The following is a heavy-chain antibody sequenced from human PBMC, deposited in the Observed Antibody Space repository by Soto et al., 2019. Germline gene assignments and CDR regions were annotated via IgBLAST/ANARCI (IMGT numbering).Heavy chain of an antibody. CDR2: VSGGNT. CDR3: AKLKYSSGPFDY. J-gene: IGHJ4*02. D-gene: IGHD6-19*01. Sequence: GGSLRLSCAASGFTFSTYDMSWVRQAPGKGLEWVSGVSGGNTYYSDSVKGRFTISRDNSKNTLYVQMNSLRAEDTAVYYCAKLKYSSGPFDYWGQGTLVTVS. CDR1: GFTFSTYD. V-gene: IGHV3-23*01.